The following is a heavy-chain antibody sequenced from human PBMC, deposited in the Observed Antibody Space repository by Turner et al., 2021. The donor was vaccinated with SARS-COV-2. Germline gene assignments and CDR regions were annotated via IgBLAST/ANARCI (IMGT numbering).Heavy chain of an antibody. CDR1: GGSISSSSYY. D-gene: IGHD3-10*01. CDR3: ANVGSYFFDY. J-gene: IGHJ4*02. CDR2: ISSSGGTT. Sequence: LQLQESGPGLVKPSETLSLTCTVSGGSISSSSYYWGWIRQPPGKGLEWVSTISSSGGTTYYAASVKGRFTISRDNSKNTLYLQMNSLRAGDTALYYCANVGSYFFDYWGQGTLVTVSS. V-gene: IGHV3-23*01.